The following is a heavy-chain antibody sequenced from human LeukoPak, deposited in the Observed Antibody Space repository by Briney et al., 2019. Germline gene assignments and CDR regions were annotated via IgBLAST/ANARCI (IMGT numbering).Heavy chain of an antibody. CDR1: GFTFSDYY. Sequence: GGSLRLSCAASGFTFSDYYMTWIRQAPGKGLESVAYISGSGSVIVYADSVKGRFTISRDNAQNSLYLQMNSLTDEDTAVYYCSRDPRPCDYWGQGTLVTVSS. CDR3: SRDPRPCDY. V-gene: IGHV3-11*04. J-gene: IGHJ4*02. CDR2: ISGSGSVI.